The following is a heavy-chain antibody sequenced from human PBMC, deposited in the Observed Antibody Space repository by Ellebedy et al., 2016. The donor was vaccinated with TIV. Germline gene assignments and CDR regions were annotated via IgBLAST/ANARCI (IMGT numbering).Heavy chain of an antibody. CDR2: IKQDGFDE. Sequence: GGSLRLSCEGSGFEFGRFWMSWVRQAPGGRLEWVATIKQDGFDEYYVGSVKGRFAVSRDNTKNSVTLQMSSLRAEDSAVYYCHAPPEVWGQGTTVTVSS. CDR1: GFEFGRFW. J-gene: IGHJ3*01. V-gene: IGHV3-7*01. CDR3: HAPPEV.